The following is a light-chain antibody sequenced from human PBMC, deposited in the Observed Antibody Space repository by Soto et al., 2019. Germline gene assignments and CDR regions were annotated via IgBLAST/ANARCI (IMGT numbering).Light chain of an antibody. V-gene: IGKV1-39*01. J-gene: IGKJ5*01. CDR3: QQSYRTPPIT. CDR1: QSISSY. Sequence: DIQMTQSPSSLSASVGDRATMTGRASQSISSYLNWYQQKPGKAPKLLIYAASSLQSGVPSRFSGSGSGTDFTLTISSLQPEDFATYYCQQSYRTPPITFGQGTRLEI. CDR2: AAS.